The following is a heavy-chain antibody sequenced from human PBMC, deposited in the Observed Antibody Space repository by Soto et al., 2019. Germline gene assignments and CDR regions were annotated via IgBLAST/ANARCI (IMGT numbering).Heavy chain of an antibody. Sequence: XSVKVYCTASGYTFTDYIRPLVRQAPGQGLEWMGWINPNSGGTNYAQKFQGWVTMTRDTSISTAYMELSRLRSDDTAVYYCARTRITGNTSGYYYGMDVWGQGTTVTVSS. CDR1: GYTFTDYI. CDR2: INPNSGGT. V-gene: IGHV1-2*04. D-gene: IGHD1-7*01. J-gene: IGHJ6*02. CDR3: ARTRITGNTSGYYYGMDV.